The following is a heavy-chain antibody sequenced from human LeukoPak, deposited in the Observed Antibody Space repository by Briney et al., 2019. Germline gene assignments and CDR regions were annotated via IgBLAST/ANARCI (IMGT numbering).Heavy chain of an antibody. D-gene: IGHD5-12*01. V-gene: IGHV3-21*01. Sequence: GGSLRLSCAASGFTFSSYSMNWVRQAPGKGLEWVSSISSSSSYIYYADSVKGRFTISRDKAKNSLYLQMNSLRAEDTAIYYCAREGIVATFDYWGPGTLVTVFS. J-gene: IGHJ4*02. CDR1: GFTFSSYS. CDR3: AREGIVATFDY. CDR2: ISSSSSYI.